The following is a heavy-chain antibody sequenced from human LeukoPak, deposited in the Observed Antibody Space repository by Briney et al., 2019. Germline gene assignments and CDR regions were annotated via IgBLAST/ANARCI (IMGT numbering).Heavy chain of an antibody. CDR1: GFTFSSYA. V-gene: IGHV3-23*01. D-gene: IGHD1-1*01. J-gene: IGHJ6*03. CDR2: ISGSGGST. CDR3: AKPGNHWVFSYMDV. Sequence: GGSLRLSCAASGFTFSSYAMSWVRQAPGKGLEWVSAISGSGGSTYYADSVKGRFTISRDNSKNTLYLQMNSLRAEDTAVYYCAKPGNHWVFSYMDVWGKGTTVTVS.